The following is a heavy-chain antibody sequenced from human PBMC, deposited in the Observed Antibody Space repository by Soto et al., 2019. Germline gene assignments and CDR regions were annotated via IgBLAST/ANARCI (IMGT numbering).Heavy chain of an antibody. CDR1: GFTVSRNY. CDR3: AIGARGYIYGMDV. CDR2: IYSDGST. V-gene: IGHV3-53*02. D-gene: IGHD5-18*01. Sequence: EVQLVETGGGLIQPGGSLRLSCAASGFTVSRNYMTWVRQAPGKGLEWVSFIYSDGSTYYADSVKGRFTISRDNSKNTLYRQMSSLTAEDTAGDYRAIGARGYIYGMDVWGQGTTVTVSS. J-gene: IGHJ6*02.